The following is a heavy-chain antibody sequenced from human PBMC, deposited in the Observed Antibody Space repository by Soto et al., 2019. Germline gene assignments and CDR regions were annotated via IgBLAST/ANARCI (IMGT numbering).Heavy chain of an antibody. Sequence: GSLRLSCAASGFTFSNAWMNWVRQAPGKGLEWVGRIKSKTDGGTTDYAAPVKGRFTISRDDSKNTLYLQTNSLKTEDTAVYYCTTDLCSGGSCYQGAFDIWGQGTMVTVSS. D-gene: IGHD2-15*01. V-gene: IGHV3-15*07. CDR1: GFTFSNAW. CDR2: IKSKTDGGTT. CDR3: TTDLCSGGSCYQGAFDI. J-gene: IGHJ3*02.